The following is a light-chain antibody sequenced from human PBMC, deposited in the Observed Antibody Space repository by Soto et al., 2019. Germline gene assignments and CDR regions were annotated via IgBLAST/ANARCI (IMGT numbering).Light chain of an antibody. CDR1: QSVSNDF. CDR3: QQYGSSPPRT. V-gene: IGKV3-20*01. CDR2: GAS. J-gene: IGKJ1*01. Sequence: EIVLTQSPVILSLSPGEIATLSCRASQSVSNDFLAWYQQKPGQAPRLLIYGASTRATDVPDRFSGSGSGADFTLTISRLEPEDFAVYYCQQYGSSPPRTFGQGTKV.